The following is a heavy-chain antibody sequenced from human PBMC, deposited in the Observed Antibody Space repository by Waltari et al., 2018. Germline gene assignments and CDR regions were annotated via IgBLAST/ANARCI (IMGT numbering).Heavy chain of an antibody. J-gene: IGHJ4*02. D-gene: IGHD1-7*01. V-gene: IGHV3-7*01. CDR1: GFTFSSYW. CDR3: VRGTSTPGIDY. CDR2: VNKDGSEK. Sequence: EVQLVESGGGLVLPGGSLRLSCAVSGFTFSSYWMNWVRQIPGKGLEWVANVNKDGSEKYYVDSVKGRFTISRDDAKNSLYLQMNSPRADDTAIYYCVRGTSTPGIDYWGQGTLVTVSS.